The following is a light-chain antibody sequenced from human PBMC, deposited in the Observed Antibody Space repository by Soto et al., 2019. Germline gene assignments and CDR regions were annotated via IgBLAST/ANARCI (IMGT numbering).Light chain of an antibody. CDR2: GAS. Sequence: EIVMTQSPATLSVSPGERATLSCRASQSVSSNLAWYQQKPGQAPRLLIYGASTRATGIPARFSGSGSGTAFTLTISSLQSEDFAVYYCQQYNNWPQPMYTFGQGTKLEIK. J-gene: IGKJ2*01. V-gene: IGKV3-15*01. CDR3: QQYNNWPQPMYT. CDR1: QSVSSN.